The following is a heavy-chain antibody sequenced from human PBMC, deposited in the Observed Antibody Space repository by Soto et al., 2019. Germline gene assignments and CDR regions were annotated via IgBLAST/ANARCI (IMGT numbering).Heavy chain of an antibody. CDR1: GYTSADFG. D-gene: IGHD2-2*01. CDR3: VRDQKYFRVNGNWFDS. J-gene: IGHJ5*01. Sequence: ASVKVSCKASGYTSADFGISWVRQAPGQGLEWMGWVSGNNGASNPARKVQGRITMTLDTSTGVSYMALRSLRSDDTAIYYCVRDQKYFRVNGNWFDSWGQGTLVTVSS. CDR2: VSGNNGAS. V-gene: IGHV1-18*04.